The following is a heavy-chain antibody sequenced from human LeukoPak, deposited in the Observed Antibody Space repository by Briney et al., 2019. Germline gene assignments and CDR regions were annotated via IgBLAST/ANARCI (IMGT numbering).Heavy chain of an antibody. J-gene: IGHJ5*01. V-gene: IGHV4-59*12. D-gene: IGHD4-11*01. CDR2: IYYSGST. CDR1: GGSISSYY. CDR3: AKSNAWDWFDS. Sequence: SETLSLTCTVSGGSISSYYWSWIRQPPGKGLEWIGYIYYSGSTNYNPSLKSRVTISVDKSNNQFSLNLSSVTAADTAVYYCAKSNAWDWFDSWGQGTLVTVSS.